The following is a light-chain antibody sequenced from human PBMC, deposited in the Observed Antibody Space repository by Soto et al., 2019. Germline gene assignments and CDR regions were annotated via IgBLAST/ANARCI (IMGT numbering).Light chain of an antibody. CDR1: SSNIGSNY. J-gene: IGLJ2*01. V-gene: IGLV1-51*01. CDR2: DDN. CDR3: GAWDSSLSVVL. Sequence: QSVLTQPPSVSAAPGEKVTISCSGSSSNIGSNYVSWYQQFPRTAPKLLIYDDNKRPSGIPDRFSGSKSGTSATLGITGLQTGDEADYYCGAWDSSLSVVLFGGGNKLTVL.